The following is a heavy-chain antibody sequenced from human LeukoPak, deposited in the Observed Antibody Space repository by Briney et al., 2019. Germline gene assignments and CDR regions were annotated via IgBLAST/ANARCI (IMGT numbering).Heavy chain of an antibody. D-gene: IGHD6-19*01. Sequence: SGPTQVKPTQTLTLTCTFSGFSLSISGVGVGWIRQPPGKALEWLALIYWNDDKRYSPSLKSRLTITKDTSKNQVVLTMTDVDPVDTATYYCAHRLRRAVAGLFENWGQGTLVTVSS. V-gene: IGHV2-5*01. CDR2: IYWNDDK. CDR1: GFSLSISGVG. CDR3: AHRLRRAVAGLFEN. J-gene: IGHJ4*02.